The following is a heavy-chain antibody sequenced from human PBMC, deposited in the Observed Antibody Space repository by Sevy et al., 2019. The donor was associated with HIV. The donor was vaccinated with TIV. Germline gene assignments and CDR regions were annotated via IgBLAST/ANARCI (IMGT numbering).Heavy chain of an antibody. J-gene: IGHJ6*02. CDR3: ARLTTMPTSDDYGMDV. Sequence: ASVKVSCKAARYTFTDYYVHWVRQGPGQGLEWMGWINPNNGGTKYAQRFQGSVTMTRDTSINTAYMELGSLTSDDTAVYYCARLTTMPTSDDYGMDVWGQGTTVTVSS. CDR1: RYTFTDYY. CDR2: INPNNGGT. D-gene: IGHD4-17*01. V-gene: IGHV1-2*02.